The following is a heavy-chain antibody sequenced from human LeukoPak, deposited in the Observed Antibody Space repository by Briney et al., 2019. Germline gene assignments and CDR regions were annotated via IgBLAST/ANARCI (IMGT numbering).Heavy chain of an antibody. V-gene: IGHV4-39*07. CDR2: IYYSGST. CDR3: ARVRRDTAMLGEVG. J-gene: IGHJ4*02. D-gene: IGHD5-18*01. CDR1: GGSISSSSYY. Sequence: PSETLSLTCTVSGGSISSSSYYWGWIRQPPGKGLEWIGSIYYSGSTYYNPSLKSRVTISVDTSKNQFSLKLSSVTAADTAVYYCARVRRDTAMLGEVGWGQGTLVTVSS.